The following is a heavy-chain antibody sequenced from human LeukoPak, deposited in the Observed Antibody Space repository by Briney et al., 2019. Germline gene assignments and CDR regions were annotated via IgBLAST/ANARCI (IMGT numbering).Heavy chain of an antibody. V-gene: IGHV3-20*04. CDR1: GFTVSSNY. J-gene: IGHJ4*02. CDR2: ITWNSGSR. Sequence: GGSLRLSCAASGFTVSSNYMSWVRQAPGKGLEWVSGITWNSGSRGYADSVKGRFTISRDNAKNSLYLQMNSLSPEDTALYYCAKEAGRDDFWDYFDCWGQGTLVTVSS. D-gene: IGHD5-24*01. CDR3: AKEAGRDDFWDYFDC.